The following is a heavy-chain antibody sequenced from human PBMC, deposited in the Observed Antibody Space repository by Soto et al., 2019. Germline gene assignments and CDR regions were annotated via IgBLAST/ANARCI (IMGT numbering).Heavy chain of an antibody. D-gene: IGHD6-13*01. J-gene: IGHJ4*02. CDR2: IIPYYNTL. Sequence: QAQVVKSGAEVRKPGSSVKLSCKASEGTFNSYAIAWVRQAPGQGLEWMGGIIPYYNTLNYAQKFQDRVTITADDSTNTVYMELSSLRSDDTAVYFCASGASRWYPYFFDSWSQGTLFTVSS. CDR3: ASGASRWYPYFFDS. V-gene: IGHV1-69*01. CDR1: EGTFNSYA.